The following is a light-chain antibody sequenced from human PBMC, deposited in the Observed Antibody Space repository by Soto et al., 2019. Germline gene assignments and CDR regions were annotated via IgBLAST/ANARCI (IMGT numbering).Light chain of an antibody. CDR1: QSVSSSY. CDR3: QQYNNWPPRT. CDR2: GAS. V-gene: IGKV3-15*01. J-gene: IGKJ1*01. Sequence: EIVLTQSPGTLSLSPWERSTFSFMSCQSVSSSYIAWYQQKPGQAPRLLIYGASTRATGIPARFSGSGSGTEFTLTISSLQSEDFAVYYCQQYNNWPPRTFGQGTKVDIK.